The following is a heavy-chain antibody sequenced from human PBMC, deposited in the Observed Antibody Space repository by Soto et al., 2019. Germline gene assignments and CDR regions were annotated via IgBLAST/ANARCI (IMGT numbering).Heavy chain of an antibody. CDR2: ISSSSSYI. V-gene: IGHV3-21*01. CDR1: GFNFSSYS. D-gene: IGHD6-6*01. CDR3: ARDYSSSGGMDV. Sequence: GGSLRLSCAASGFNFSSYSMNWVRQAPGKGLEWVSSISSSSSYIYYADSVKGRFTISRDNAKNSLYLQMNSLRAEDTAVYYCARDYSSSGGMDVWGQGTTVTVSS. J-gene: IGHJ6*02.